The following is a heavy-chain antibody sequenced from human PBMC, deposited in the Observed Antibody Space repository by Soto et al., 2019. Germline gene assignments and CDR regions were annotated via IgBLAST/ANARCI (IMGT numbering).Heavy chain of an antibody. CDR2: INPSGGST. J-gene: IGHJ3*02. Sequence: GAGRVSCNAAGGTFSCYAISWVRHAPGQGLEWMGGINPSGGSTSYAQKFQGRGTMTRDTSTSTVYMELSSLRSDDTAVHYCAREHDSRGPAYDIWGQRTIDT. CDR1: GGTFSCYA. V-gene: IGHV1-46*01. D-gene: IGHD3-22*01. CDR3: AREHDSRGPAYDI.